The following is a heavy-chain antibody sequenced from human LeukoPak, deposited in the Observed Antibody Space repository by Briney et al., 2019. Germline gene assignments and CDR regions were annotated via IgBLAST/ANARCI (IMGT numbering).Heavy chain of an antibody. CDR2: VHTSGGS. CDR1: GASISHFH. V-gene: IGHV4-4*09. D-gene: IGHD1-26*01. CDR3: ARLGSYHDF. J-gene: IGHJ4*02. Sequence: SETLSLTCTVSGASISHFHWSWIRQTPEKGLEWMGHVHTSGGSTYYPSLKARLTMSIDTSRSQLSLKLTSVTAADTAVYFCARLGSYHDFWGQGALVTVSS.